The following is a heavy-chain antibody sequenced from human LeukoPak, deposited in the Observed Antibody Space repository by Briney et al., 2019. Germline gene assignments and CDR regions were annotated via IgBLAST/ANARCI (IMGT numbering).Heavy chain of an antibody. J-gene: IGHJ4*02. V-gene: IGHV3-30*01. CDR3: ARDYGHLGIAAAGYDC. D-gene: IGHD6-13*01. CDR2: ISYAGSNK. Sequence: AGTLRLSCAASGFTFSSYAMLWVRQAPGKGLEWVAVISYAGSNKYYADSVKGRFTISRDNSKNTLYLQMNSLRAEDTAVYYCARDYGHLGIAAAGYDCWGTGALVTVSS. CDR1: GFTFSSYA.